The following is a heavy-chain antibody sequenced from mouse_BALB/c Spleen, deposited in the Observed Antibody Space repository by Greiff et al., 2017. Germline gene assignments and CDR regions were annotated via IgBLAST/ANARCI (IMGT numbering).Heavy chain of an antibody. D-gene: IGHD2-10*02. CDR3: TRAYGNSDY. V-gene: IGHV5-6-4*01. J-gene: IGHJ2*01. CDR1: GFTFSSYT. Sequence: EVHLVESGGGLVKPGGSLKLSCAASGFTFSSYTMSWVRQTPEKRLEWVATISSGGSYTYYPDSVKGRFTISRDNAKNTLYLQMSSLKSEDTAMYYCTRAYGNSDYWGQGTTLTVSS. CDR2: ISSGGSYT.